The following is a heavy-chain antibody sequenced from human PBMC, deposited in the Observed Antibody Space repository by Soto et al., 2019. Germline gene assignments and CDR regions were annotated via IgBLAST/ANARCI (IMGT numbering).Heavy chain of an antibody. D-gene: IGHD3-10*01. CDR2: ISSSSSTI. V-gene: IGHV3-48*01. J-gene: IGHJ4*02. Sequence: GESLKISCAASGFTFSSYSMNWVRQAPGKGLEWVSYISSSSSTIYYADSVKGRFTISRDNAKNSLYLQMNSLRAEDTAVYYCARDYYGSGIIEYYFDYWGQGTLVTVSS. CDR3: ARDYYGSGIIEYYFDY. CDR1: GFTFSSYS.